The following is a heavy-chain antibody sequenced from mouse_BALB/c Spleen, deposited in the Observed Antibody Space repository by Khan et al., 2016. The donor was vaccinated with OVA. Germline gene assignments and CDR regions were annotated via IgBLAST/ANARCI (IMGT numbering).Heavy chain of an antibody. V-gene: IGHV2-6-1*01. D-gene: IGHD2-4*01. J-gene: IGHJ4*01. Sequence: QVQLKQSGPGLVAPSQSLSITCTISGFSLTNYGVHWVRQPPGKGLEWLVVIWSDGSTTYNSALKSRLTISKDNSKSQAFLKMNSLQTDDTAMYFGDRQPYYYYKIMDNWGQGTSVTVSS. CDR2: IWSDGST. CDR1: GFSLTNYG. CDR3: DRQPYYYYKIMDN.